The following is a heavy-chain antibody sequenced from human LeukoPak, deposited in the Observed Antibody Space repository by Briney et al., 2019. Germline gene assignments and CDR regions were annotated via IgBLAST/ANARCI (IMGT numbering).Heavy chain of an antibody. J-gene: IGHJ4*02. CDR1: GFTFSNYA. Sequence: GASLRLSCAASGFTFSNYAMSWVRQAPGKGLEWVSTIINSGGGTYYADSVKGRFTISRDNSKNTLYPQMNSLRAEDTAVYSCAKRDSSGYYYFDYWGQGTLVTVSS. V-gene: IGHV3-23*01. CDR2: IINSGGGT. D-gene: IGHD3-22*01. CDR3: AKRDSSGYYYFDY.